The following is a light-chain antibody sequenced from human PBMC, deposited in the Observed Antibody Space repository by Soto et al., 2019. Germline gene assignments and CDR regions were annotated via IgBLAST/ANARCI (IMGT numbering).Light chain of an antibody. CDR2: WAS. CDR3: QQYYSTTLT. Sequence: DIVMTQSPDSLAVSLGERATINCKSSQSVLYSSDNKNYLAWYQQKPGQPPKLLIYWASTRESGVPDRFSGSGSGTDFPLTISRLQAADVAVYYCQQYYSTTLTLGPWSKVDLK. CDR1: QSVLYSSDNKNY. V-gene: IGKV4-1*01. J-gene: IGKJ3*01.